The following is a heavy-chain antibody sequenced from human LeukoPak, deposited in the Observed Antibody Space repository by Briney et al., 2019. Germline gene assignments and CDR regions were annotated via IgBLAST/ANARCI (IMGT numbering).Heavy chain of an antibody. CDR3: AGVVVVAGTRTLDY. V-gene: IGHV3-64*01. CDR2: ISSNGGST. Sequence: AGGSLRLSCAASGFTFSSYTIHWVRQAPGKGLEYVSAISSNGGSTYYANSVKGRFTISRDNSKNTVYLQMGSLRPEDMAVYYCAGVVVVAGTRTLDYWRQGTLVTVSS. CDR1: GFTFSSYT. J-gene: IGHJ4*02. D-gene: IGHD6-19*01.